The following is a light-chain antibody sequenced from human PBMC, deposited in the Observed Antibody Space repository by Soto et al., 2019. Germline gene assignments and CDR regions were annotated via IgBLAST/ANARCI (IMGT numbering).Light chain of an antibody. Sequence: DIVLTQSPDSLAVSLGERATINCKSSQSILYTSRNKNLLAWYQQKSGQPPKLLIYWASTRESGVPDRFSGSGSGTDFTLTISSLQAEDVAVYYCQQYYSTPLTFGGGTKVEIK. CDR1: QSILYTSRNKNL. V-gene: IGKV4-1*01. CDR3: QQYYSTPLT. CDR2: WAS. J-gene: IGKJ4*01.